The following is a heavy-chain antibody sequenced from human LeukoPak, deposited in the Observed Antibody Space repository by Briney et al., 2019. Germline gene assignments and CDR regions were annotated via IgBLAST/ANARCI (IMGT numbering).Heavy chain of an antibody. D-gene: IGHD3-9*01. Sequence: PSETLSLTCAVSGGSISSSSYYWGWIRQPPGKGLEGIESIDYSGSTYYNPSLKSRATISVDTSKNQFSLMLSSVTAADTAVYYCARWVSRYYYFDYWGQGTLVTVSS. V-gene: IGHV4-39*01. J-gene: IGHJ4*02. CDR3: ARWVSRYYYFDY. CDR1: GGSISSSSYY. CDR2: IDYSGST.